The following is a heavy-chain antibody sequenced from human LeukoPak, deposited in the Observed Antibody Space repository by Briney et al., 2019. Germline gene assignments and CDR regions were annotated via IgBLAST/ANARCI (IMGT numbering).Heavy chain of an antibody. D-gene: IGHD6-13*01. CDR2: ISSSGDTV. CDR3: ARGIGSSWYSYFQH. J-gene: IGHJ1*01. CDR1: GFTFSSYE. V-gene: IGHV3-48*03. Sequence: GGSLRLSCAASGFTFSSYEMNWVRQAPGKGLEWVLCISSSGDTVKYADSVKGRFTISRDNAKNSLYLQINSLRAEDTAVYYCARGIGSSWYSYFQHWGQGTLVTVSS.